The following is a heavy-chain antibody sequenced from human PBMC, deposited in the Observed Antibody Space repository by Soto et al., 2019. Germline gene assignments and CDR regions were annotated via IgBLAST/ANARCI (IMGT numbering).Heavy chain of an antibody. V-gene: IGHV4-31*03. Sequence: QVQLQESGPGLVKPSQTLSLTYTVSGGSISSGGYYWSWIRQHPGKGLEWIGYIYYSGSTYYNPSLKSRVTISVDTSKNQFSLKLSSVTAADTAVYYCARDHGETEDWYFDYWGQGTLVTVSS. D-gene: IGHD3-10*01. CDR1: GGSISSGGYY. J-gene: IGHJ4*02. CDR3: ARDHGETEDWYFDY. CDR2: IYYSGST.